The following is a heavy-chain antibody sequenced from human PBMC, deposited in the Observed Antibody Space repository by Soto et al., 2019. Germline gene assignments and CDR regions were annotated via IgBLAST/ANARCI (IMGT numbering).Heavy chain of an antibody. CDR1: GYSFTSYW. D-gene: IGHD2-2*01. Sequence: GESLKISCKGSGYSFTSYWIGWVRQRPGKGLEWMGIIYPGDSDTRYSPSFQGQVTISADKSISTAYLQWSSLKASDTAMYYCARLEDIVVVPAAMPNDAFGIWGQGTMVTVSS. J-gene: IGHJ3*02. V-gene: IGHV5-51*01. CDR2: IYPGDSDT. CDR3: ARLEDIVVVPAAMPNDAFGI.